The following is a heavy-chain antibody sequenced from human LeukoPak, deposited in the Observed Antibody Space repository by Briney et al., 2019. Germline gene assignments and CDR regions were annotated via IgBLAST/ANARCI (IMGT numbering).Heavy chain of an antibody. CDR1: GGSVSSSAYN. J-gene: IGHJ4*02. Sequence: TSETLSLTCTVSGGSVSSSAYNWGWIRQPPGKGLEWIGYIYYSGSTSYTPSLKSRVTISVDTSKNQFSLKLSSVTAADTAVYYCARDGGVCSGGTCFLGYFDYWGQGTLVTVSS. V-gene: IGHV4-39*07. CDR2: IYYSGST. CDR3: ARDGGVCSGGTCFLGYFDY. D-gene: IGHD2-15*01.